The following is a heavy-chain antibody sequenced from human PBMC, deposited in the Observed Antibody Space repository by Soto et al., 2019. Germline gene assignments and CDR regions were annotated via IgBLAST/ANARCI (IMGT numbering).Heavy chain of an antibody. V-gene: IGHV6-1*01. CDR3: ARDAAPTLNYPHGMDV. CDR1: VDSVSTNIAA. J-gene: IGHJ6*02. D-gene: IGHD1-7*01. Sequence: SQTLSLTCVISVDSVSTNIAAWSCIRQSPSRGLEWLGRTLYRSSKWYNEYAVSVKSRMTINPDTSKNQFSLQLNSVTPEDTAVYYCARDAAPTLNYPHGMDVWGQGTAVTVSS. CDR2: TLYRSSKWYN.